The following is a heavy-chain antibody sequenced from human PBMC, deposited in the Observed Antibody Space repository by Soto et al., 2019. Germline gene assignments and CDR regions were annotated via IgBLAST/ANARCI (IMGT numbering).Heavy chain of an antibody. D-gene: IGHD4-17*01. V-gene: IGHV4-39*01. J-gene: IGHJ4*02. Sequence: QLQLQESGPGLVKPSETLPLTCSFSGGSISSSSYNWGWIRQPPGQWLEWMGSFYCGGRPYYHPSLKSRVTISVDTSKNQFSLNLHSVTAADTAVYYCARLPLRRTREDVDYWGQGTLVAVSS. CDR3: ARLPLRRTREDVDY. CDR1: GGSISSSSYN. CDR2: FYCGGRP.